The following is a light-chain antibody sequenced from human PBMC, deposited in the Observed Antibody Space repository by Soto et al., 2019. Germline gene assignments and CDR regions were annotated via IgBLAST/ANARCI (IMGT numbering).Light chain of an antibody. J-gene: IGKJ2*01. V-gene: IGKV3-15*01. Sequence: EIVMTQSPATLSVSPGERATLSCRASQSVSSNLAWYQQQPGQAPRLLIYGASTRATGIPDRFSGSGSGTEFTLTISSMQSEDFAVYYCQQYNNWPMYTFGQGTKRAIK. CDR1: QSVSSN. CDR2: GAS. CDR3: QQYNNWPMYT.